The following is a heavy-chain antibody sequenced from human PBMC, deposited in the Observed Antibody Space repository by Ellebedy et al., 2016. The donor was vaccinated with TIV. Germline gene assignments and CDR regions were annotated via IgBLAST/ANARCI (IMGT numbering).Heavy chain of an antibody. CDR3: TRDIRSHYFDC. J-gene: IGHJ4*02. CDR1: GFTFSDYG. V-gene: IGHV3-33*01. CDR2: VWHDGSKQ. Sequence: GESLKISCAGSGFTFSDYGMHWVRPAPGKGLEWVALVWHDGSKQFYTDSVRGRFTIARDDSKNTMSLQMNSLRAEDTAVYYCTRDIRSHYFDCWGQGILVVVSS. D-gene: IGHD2-21*01.